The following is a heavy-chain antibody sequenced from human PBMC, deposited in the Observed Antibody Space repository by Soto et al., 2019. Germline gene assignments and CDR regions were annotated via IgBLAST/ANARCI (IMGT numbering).Heavy chain of an antibody. CDR1: GFSLSTSGVG. Sequence: SGPTLVNPTQTLTLTCTFSGFSLSTSGVGVGWIRQPPGKALEWLALIYWNDDKRYSPSLKSRLTITKDTSKNQVVLTMTNMDPVDTATYYCAHRAPYYYGSGSHYNYYYYGMDVWGQGTTVTVSS. V-gene: IGHV2-5*01. CDR2: IYWNDDK. J-gene: IGHJ6*02. D-gene: IGHD3-10*01. CDR3: AHRAPYYYGSGSHYNYYYYGMDV.